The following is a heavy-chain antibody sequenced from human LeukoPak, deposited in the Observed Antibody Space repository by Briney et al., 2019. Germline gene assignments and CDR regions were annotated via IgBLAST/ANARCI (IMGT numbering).Heavy chain of an antibody. CDR2: ISWDGGST. J-gene: IGHJ6*04. Sequence: GGSLRLSCAASGFTFDDYAMHWVRQAPGKGLEWVSLISWDGGSTYYADSVKGRFTISRDNSKNCLYLQMKSLRAEDPALYYCAKAPLDYYYGMDVWGRGTTVTVSS. D-gene: IGHD6-13*01. CDR3: AKAPLDYYYGMDV. V-gene: IGHV3-43D*04. CDR1: GFTFDDYA.